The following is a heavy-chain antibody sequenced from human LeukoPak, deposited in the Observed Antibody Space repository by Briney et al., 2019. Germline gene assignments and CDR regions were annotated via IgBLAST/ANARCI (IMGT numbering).Heavy chain of an antibody. CDR1: GFTFSSYW. CDR2: INSDGSST. Sequence: GGSLRLSCAASGFTFSSYWMHWVRQAPGKGLVWVSRINSDGSSTSYADSVKGRFTISRDNSKNTLYLQMNSLRAEDTAVYYCAKPRSYGPDYYFDYWGQGTLVTVSS. CDR3: AKPRSYGPDYYFDY. V-gene: IGHV3-74*01. D-gene: IGHD5-18*01. J-gene: IGHJ4*02.